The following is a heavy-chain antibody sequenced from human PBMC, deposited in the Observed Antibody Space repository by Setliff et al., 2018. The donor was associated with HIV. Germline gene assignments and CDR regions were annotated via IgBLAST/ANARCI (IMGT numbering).Heavy chain of an antibody. CDR2: INSGNGNT. D-gene: IGHD3-10*01. V-gene: IGHV1-3*04. Sequence: ASVKVSCKASGYSLTDYAMQWVRQAPEQRLEWMGWINSGNGNTKYSQKFQGRVSITRDTSANTAYMELSSLRSEDTAVYYCARLVWVAEPYFDYWGQGTLVTVSS. CDR3: ARLVWVAEPYFDY. J-gene: IGHJ4*02. CDR1: GYSLTDYA.